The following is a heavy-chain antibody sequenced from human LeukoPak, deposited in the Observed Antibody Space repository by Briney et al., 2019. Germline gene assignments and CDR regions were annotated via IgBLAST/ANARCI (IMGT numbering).Heavy chain of an antibody. CDR1: GGSISSYY. CDR2: IYYSGST. Sequence: KASETLSLTCTVSGGSISSYYWSWIRQPPGKGLEWIGYIYYSGSTNYNPSLKSRVTISVDTSKNQFSLKLSSVTAADTAVYYCARETTDFYYFDYWGQGTLVTVSS. J-gene: IGHJ4*02. V-gene: IGHV4-59*01. CDR3: ARETTDFYYFDY. D-gene: IGHD1-7*01.